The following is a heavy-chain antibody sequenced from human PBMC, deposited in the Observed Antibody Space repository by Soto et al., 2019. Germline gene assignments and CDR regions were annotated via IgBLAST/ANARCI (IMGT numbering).Heavy chain of an antibody. CDR2: TSYDEGNR. Sequence: QVHLVESGGGVVQPGGSLRLSCATSGFTFSSYGMHWVRQAPGKGLEWVAVTSYDEGNRYYADSVKGRFTISRDNSKNTLDRQMNGLRVEDTGVYYWAKDHSDGDNLHDLGLFDLWGQGALVTVSS. D-gene: IGHD7-27*01. CDR3: AKDHSDGDNLHDLGLFDL. J-gene: IGHJ4*02. V-gene: IGHV3-30*18. CDR1: GFTFSSYG.